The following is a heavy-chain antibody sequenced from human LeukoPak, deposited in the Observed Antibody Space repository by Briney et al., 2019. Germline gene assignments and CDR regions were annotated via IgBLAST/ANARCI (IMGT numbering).Heavy chain of an antibody. CDR2: ISRNSGHV. V-gene: IGHV3-21*01. J-gene: IGHJ1*01. D-gene: IGHD1-1*01. Sequence: GGSLRLSCAASGFTFSDYSMNWVRQAPGKGLEWVSSISRNSGHVYYGGSVWGRLTISRDDARTSLFLEMNSLRAEDMAVYYCVRDFMAMGCTTAYLHYWGQGTLVTVSS. CDR1: GFTFSDYS. CDR3: VRDFMAMGCTTAYLHY.